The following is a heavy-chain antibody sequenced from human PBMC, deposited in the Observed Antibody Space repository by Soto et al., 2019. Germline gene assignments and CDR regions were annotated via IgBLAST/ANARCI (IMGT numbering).Heavy chain of an antibody. D-gene: IGHD2-2*01. CDR1: GGTFSSYA. J-gene: IGHJ6*02. Sequence: SVKVSCKASGGTFSSYAISWVRQAPGQGLEWMGGIIPIFGTANYAQKFQGRVTITADESTSTAYMELSSLRSEDTAVYYCAVNIVVVPAARYYGMDVWGQGTTVTVSS. V-gene: IGHV1-69*13. CDR3: AVNIVVVPAARYYGMDV. CDR2: IIPIFGTA.